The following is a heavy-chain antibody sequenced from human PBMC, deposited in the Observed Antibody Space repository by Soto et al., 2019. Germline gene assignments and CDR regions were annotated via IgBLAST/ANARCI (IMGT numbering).Heavy chain of an antibody. CDR3: ARPGEFCTNTNCYQY. CDR1: GFSVDRAH. CDR2: MYREGGGGT. Sequence: GGSLRLSCTASGFSVDRAHMSWVRQAPGKGLEWISLMYREGGGGTFYAGSVKGRFTVSRDTSKNTLYLQLSSLRVEDTAVYYCARPGEFCTNTNCYQYWGQGTLVTVSS. D-gene: IGHD2-2*01. J-gene: IGHJ4*02. V-gene: IGHV3-53*01.